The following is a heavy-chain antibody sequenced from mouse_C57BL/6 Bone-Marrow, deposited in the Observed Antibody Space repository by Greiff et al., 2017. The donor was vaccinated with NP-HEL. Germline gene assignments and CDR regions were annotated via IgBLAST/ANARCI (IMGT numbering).Heavy chain of an antibody. D-gene: IGHD2-1*01. CDR1: GFSLTSYG. J-gene: IGHJ2*01. Sequence: VKVVESGPGLVQPSQSLSITCTVSGFSLTSYGVHWVRQSPGKGLEWLGVIWRGGSTDYNAAFMSRLSITKDNSKSQVFFKMNSLQADDTAIYYCAKIGNYFIFDYWGQGTTLTVSS. V-gene: IGHV2-5*01. CDR3: AKIGNYFIFDY. CDR2: IWRGGST.